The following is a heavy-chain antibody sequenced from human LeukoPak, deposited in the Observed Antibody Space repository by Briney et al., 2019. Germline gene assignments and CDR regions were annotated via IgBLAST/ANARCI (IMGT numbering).Heavy chain of an antibody. CDR1: GGSISSHY. D-gene: IGHD3-22*01. J-gene: IGHJ4*02. CDR3: ARLNYYDSSGYYYGEFDY. Sequence: SETLSLTCTVSGGSISSHYWSWIRQPPGKGLEWIGYIYYSGSTNYNPSLKSRVTISVDTSKNQFSLRLSSVTAADTAVYYCARLNYYDSSGYYYGEFDYWGQGTLVTVSS. V-gene: IGHV4-59*11. CDR2: IYYSGST.